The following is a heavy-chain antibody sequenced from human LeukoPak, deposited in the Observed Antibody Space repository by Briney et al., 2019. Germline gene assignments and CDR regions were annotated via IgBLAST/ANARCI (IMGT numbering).Heavy chain of an antibody. J-gene: IGHJ6*03. CDR2: IKQDGSEK. Sequence: PGGSLRLSCAGSGFTFSSYWMSWVRQAPGKGLEWVASIKQDGSEKKYVDSVKGRFTISRDNAKNSLYLEMNSLRVEDTAVYYCTRVMATPPPHYYYRDVWGKGTTVTLSS. V-gene: IGHV3-7*04. D-gene: IGHD5-24*01. CDR3: TRVMATPPPHYYYRDV. CDR1: GFTFSSYW.